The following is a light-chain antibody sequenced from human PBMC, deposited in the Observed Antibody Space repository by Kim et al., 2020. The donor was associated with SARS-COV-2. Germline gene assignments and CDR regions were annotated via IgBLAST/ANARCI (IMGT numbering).Light chain of an antibody. CDR1: QSISSW. CDR3: QQYNTWT. Sequence: LSASVGDRVTITCRASQSISSWLAWYQQKPGKAPKLLIYKASSLESGVPSRFSGSGSGTEFTLTISSLQPDDFATYYCQQYNTWTFGQGTKVDIK. J-gene: IGKJ1*01. V-gene: IGKV1-5*03. CDR2: KAS.